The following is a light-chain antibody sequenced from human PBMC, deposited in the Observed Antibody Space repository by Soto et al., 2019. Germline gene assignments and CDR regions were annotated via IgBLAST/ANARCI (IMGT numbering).Light chain of an antibody. J-gene: IGLJ1*01. CDR1: SGHSSYA. CDR3: QTWVTCIHYV. CDR2: LNSDGSH. Sequence: VLTQSRSPSASLGASVKLTCTLSSGHSSYAIAWHQQQPEKGPRYLMKLNSDGSHSKGDGIPDRFSGNSSGAERYLTISRRQSEDDADYYCQTWVTCIHYVLGNGTKVTVL. V-gene: IGLV4-69*01.